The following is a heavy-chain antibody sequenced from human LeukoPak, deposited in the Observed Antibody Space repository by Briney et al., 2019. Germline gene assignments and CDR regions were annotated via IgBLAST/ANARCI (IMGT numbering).Heavy chain of an antibody. D-gene: IGHD4-23*01. Sequence: KSSETLSLTCTVSGGSVNSYYLSWIRQPAGKTLEWIGRIYDGGSTNYNPSLKSRVTMSVDTSKNQISLKLKSVTAADTAVYYCARVLDGGNSGAHYWGQGTLVTVSS. V-gene: IGHV4-4*07. CDR1: GGSVNSYY. CDR3: ARVLDGGNSGAHY. J-gene: IGHJ4*02. CDR2: IYDGGST.